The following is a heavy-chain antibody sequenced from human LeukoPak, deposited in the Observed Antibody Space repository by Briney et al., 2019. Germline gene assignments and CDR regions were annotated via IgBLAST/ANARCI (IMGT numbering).Heavy chain of an antibody. CDR3: ARDLAYCGGDCYSPLDYYYYMDV. J-gene: IGHJ6*03. CDR2: IDSDGSST. D-gene: IGHD2-21*02. CDR1: GFTFSSYW. V-gene: IGHV3-74*01. Sequence: PGGSLRLSCAASGFTFSSYWMHWVRQAPGKGLVWVSRIDSDGSSTSYADSVKGRFTISRDNAKNTLYLQMNSLRAEDTAVYYCARDLAYCGGDCYSPLDYYYYMDVWGKGTTVTVSS.